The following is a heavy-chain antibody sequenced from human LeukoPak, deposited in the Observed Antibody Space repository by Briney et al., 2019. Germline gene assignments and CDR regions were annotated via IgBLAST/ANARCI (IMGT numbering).Heavy chain of an antibody. CDR3: ARGVTIFGVVITPPFDY. Sequence: ASVKVSCKASGYTFTSYGISWVRQAPGQGLEWMGWISAYNGNTNYAQKLQGRVTITRDTSASTAYMELSSLRSEDTAVYYCARGVTIFGVVITPPFDYWGQGTLVTVSS. J-gene: IGHJ4*02. CDR1: GYTFTSYG. V-gene: IGHV1-18*01. CDR2: ISAYNGNT. D-gene: IGHD3-3*01.